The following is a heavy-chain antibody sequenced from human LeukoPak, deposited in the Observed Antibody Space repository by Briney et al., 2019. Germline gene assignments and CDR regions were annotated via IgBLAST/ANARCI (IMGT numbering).Heavy chain of an antibody. CDR3: AKTTAGYSSGRYPGWPVDY. CDR1: GFTFSSYA. V-gene: IGHV3-23*01. D-gene: IGHD6-19*01. J-gene: IGHJ4*02. CDR2: ISGSGGGT. Sequence: GGSLRLSCAASGFTFSSYAVSWVRQAPGKGLEWVSAISGSGGGTYYADSVKGRFTISRDNSKKTLYLQMNSLSTGDTAVYYCAKTTAGYSSGRYPGWPVDYWGQGTLVTVSS.